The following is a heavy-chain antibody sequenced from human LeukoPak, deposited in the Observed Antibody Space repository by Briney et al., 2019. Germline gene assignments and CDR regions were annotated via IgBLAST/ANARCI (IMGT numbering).Heavy chain of an antibody. CDR1: GGSLSSYY. CDR2: IYYSGST. Sequence: SETLSLTCTVSGGSLSSYYWSWIRQPPGKGLEWIGYIYYSGSTNYNPSLKSRVTISVDTSKNQFSLKLSSVTAADTAVYYCARAYYYDPPSAFDIWGQGTMVTVSS. CDR3: ARAYYYDPPSAFDI. D-gene: IGHD3-22*01. V-gene: IGHV4-59*01. J-gene: IGHJ3*02.